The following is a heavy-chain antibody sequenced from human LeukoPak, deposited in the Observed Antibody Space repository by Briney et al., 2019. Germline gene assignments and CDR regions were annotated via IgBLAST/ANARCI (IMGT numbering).Heavy chain of an antibody. V-gene: IGHV4-59*01. CDR3: ARGPTTVPKH. Sequence: SETLSLTCTVSGGSISSYYWSWIRQPPGKGLEWIGYIHYSGSTDYNPSLKSRVTISVDTSKNQFSLNLSSVTAADTAVYYCARGPTTVPKHWGQGTLATVSS. D-gene: IGHD4-17*01. CDR2: IHYSGST. CDR1: GGSISSYY. J-gene: IGHJ4*02.